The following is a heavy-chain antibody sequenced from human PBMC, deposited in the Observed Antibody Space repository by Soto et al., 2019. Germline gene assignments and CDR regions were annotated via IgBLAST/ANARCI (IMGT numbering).Heavy chain of an antibody. CDR2: IYWDNDK. V-gene: IGHV2-5*02. CDR3: ARSLWFGELH. Sequence: KESGPTLVTPTQTLTLTCSFSGFSLSTTGVGVGWIRQSPGKALEWLALIYWDNDKRYSPSLKSRVTITKDTSKNQVVLTVTNMDPVDTGTYYCARSLWFGELHWGQGALVTVSS. D-gene: IGHD3-10*01. CDR1: GFSLSTTGVG. J-gene: IGHJ4*02.